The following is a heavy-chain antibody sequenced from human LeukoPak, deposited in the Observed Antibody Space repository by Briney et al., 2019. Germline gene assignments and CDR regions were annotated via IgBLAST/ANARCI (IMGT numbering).Heavy chain of an antibody. J-gene: IGHJ5*02. CDR1: GYTLTELS. CDR2: FDPEDGET. D-gene: IGHD6-13*01. CDR3: ATAAIAAAGTGYNWFDP. V-gene: IGHV1-24*01. Sequence: ASVKVSCKVSGYTLTELSMHWVRQAPGKGLEWMGGFDPEDGETIYAQKFQGRVTMTEDTSTGTAYMELSSLRSEDTAVYYCATAAIAAAGTGYNWFDPWGQGTLVTVSS.